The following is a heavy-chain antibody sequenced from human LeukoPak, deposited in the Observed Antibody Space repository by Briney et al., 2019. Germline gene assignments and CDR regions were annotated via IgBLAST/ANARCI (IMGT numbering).Heavy chain of an antibody. CDR1: GFTFSSYG. Sequence: GGSLRLSCAASGFTFSSYGMHWVRQAPGKGLEWVAVISYDGSNKYYADSVKGRFTISRDNSKNTLYLQMNSLRAEDTAVYYCAGGGYAQHWGQGTLVTVSS. J-gene: IGHJ4*02. CDR2: ISYDGSNK. CDR3: AGGGYAQH. D-gene: IGHD5-12*01. V-gene: IGHV3-30*03.